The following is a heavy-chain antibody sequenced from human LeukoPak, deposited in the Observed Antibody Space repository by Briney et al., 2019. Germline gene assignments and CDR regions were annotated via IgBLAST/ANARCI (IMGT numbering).Heavy chain of an antibody. V-gene: IGHV1-2*02. D-gene: IGHD3-10*01. CDR1: GYTFTGYY. CDR2: INPNSGGT. Sequence: ASVKVSCKASGYTFTGYYIHWVRQAPGQGLEWMGWINPNSGGTGYAQKFQDRVTMTRDTSISTAYMELSRLRSDDTAVYYCARYHRDGSVPFDSWGQGTLVTVSS. CDR3: ARYHRDGSVPFDS. J-gene: IGHJ4*02.